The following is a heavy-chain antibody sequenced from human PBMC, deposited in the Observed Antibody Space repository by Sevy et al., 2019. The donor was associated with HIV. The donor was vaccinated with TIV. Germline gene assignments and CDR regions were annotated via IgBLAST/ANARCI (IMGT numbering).Heavy chain of an antibody. Sequence: GGSLRLSCAASGFTVSSNYMSWVRQAPGKGLEWVSVIYSGGSTYYADSVKGRFTISRDNSKNTLYLQMNSLRAEDTAVYYCARDRGVGYYDFWSGQLDVWGQRTLVTVSS. CDR1: GFTVSSNY. D-gene: IGHD3-3*01. CDR3: ARDRGVGYYDFWSGQLDV. CDR2: IYSGGST. V-gene: IGHV3-53*01. J-gene: IGHJ4*02.